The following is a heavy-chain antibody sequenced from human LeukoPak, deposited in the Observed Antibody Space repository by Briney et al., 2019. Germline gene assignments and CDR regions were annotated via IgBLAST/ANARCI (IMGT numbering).Heavy chain of an antibody. CDR1: GFTFSSYG. D-gene: IGHD4-17*01. CDR3: AKDHGDSYYYYYMDV. CDR2: IRNDGRNT. V-gene: IGHV3-30*02. J-gene: IGHJ6*03. Sequence: GGSLRLSCAASGFTFSSYGMHWVRQAPGKGLEWVAFIRNDGRNTYYADSVKGRFTISRDNSKNTLYLQMNSLRGEDTAVYYCAKDHGDSYYYYYMDVWGKGTTVTVSS.